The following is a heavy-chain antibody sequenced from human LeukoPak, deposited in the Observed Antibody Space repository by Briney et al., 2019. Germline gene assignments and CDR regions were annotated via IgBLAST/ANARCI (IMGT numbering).Heavy chain of an antibody. Sequence: GSLRLSCAASGFTFSSYAMSWVRQAPGKGLEWVSAISGSGGSTYYADSVKGRFTISRDNSKNTLYLQINSLRAEDTAVYYCAKDVFRTMAFYFDYWGQGTLVTVSS. CDR2: ISGSGGST. CDR1: GFTFSSYA. V-gene: IGHV3-23*01. CDR3: AKDVFRTMAFYFDY. J-gene: IGHJ4*02. D-gene: IGHD3-10*01.